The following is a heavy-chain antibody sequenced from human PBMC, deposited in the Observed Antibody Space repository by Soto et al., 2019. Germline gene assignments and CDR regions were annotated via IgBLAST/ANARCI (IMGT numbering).Heavy chain of an antibody. D-gene: IGHD2-2*01. Sequence: GGSLRLSCAASGFTFSSYGMHWVRQAPGKGLEWVAVIWYDGSNKYYADSVKGRFTISRDNSKNTLYLQMNSLRAEDTAVYYCASLAGGYCSSTSCYVQGYYFDYWGQGTLVTVSS. V-gene: IGHV3-33*01. J-gene: IGHJ4*02. CDR3: ASLAGGYCSSTSCYVQGYYFDY. CDR2: IWYDGSNK. CDR1: GFTFSSYG.